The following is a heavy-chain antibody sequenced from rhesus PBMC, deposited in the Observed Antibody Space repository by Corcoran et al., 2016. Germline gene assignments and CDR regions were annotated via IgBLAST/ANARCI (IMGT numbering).Heavy chain of an antibody. Sequence: QVQLQESGPGVVKPSETLSLTCAVPGGSISDSYRWSWIRQPPGKGLEWIGNIYGSSTSTNYNPSLTRRVTISKDTSKNQFSLKLSSVTAADTAVYYCARENFWTLFDYWGQGVLVTVSS. V-gene: IGHV4S10*01. D-gene: IGHD3-3*01. CDR1: GGSISDSYR. CDR3: ARENFWTLFDY. J-gene: IGHJ4*01. CDR2: IYGSSTST.